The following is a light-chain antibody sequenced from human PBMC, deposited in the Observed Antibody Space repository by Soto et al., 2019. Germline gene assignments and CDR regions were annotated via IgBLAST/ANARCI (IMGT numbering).Light chain of an antibody. Sequence: DIQMTQSPSSLSASVGDRVTITCRASESISRHLNWYQQKTGKAPNLLIYAASTLQNGVPSRFSGSGSGTDFTLTISSLQPEDFATYYCRQSYSTLSISFGQGTRLEIK. CDR2: AAS. CDR3: RQSYSTLSIS. V-gene: IGKV1-39*01. J-gene: IGKJ5*01. CDR1: ESISRH.